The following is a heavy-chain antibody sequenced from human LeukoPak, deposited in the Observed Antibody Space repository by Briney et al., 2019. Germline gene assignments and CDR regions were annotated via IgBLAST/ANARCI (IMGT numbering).Heavy chain of an antibody. V-gene: IGHV4-30-4*08. Sequence: PLSLTCTVSGGSISSGDYYWSWIRQPPGKGLAWIGYIYYSGSTYYNPSLKIRVTRSVDTSKNQFSLKLSSVTAADTAVYYCARVWFDWGHFDYWGQGTLVSVSS. CDR1: GGSISSGDYY. J-gene: IGHJ4*02. D-gene: IGHD3-9*01. CDR2: IYYSGST. CDR3: ARVWFDWGHFDY.